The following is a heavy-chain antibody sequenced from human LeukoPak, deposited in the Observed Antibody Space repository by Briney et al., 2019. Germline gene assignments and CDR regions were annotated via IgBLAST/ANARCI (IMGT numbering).Heavy chain of an antibody. CDR3: ARGIYDSSGYYYLHDYY. J-gene: IGHJ4*02. D-gene: IGHD3-22*01. CDR2: IYYSGST. V-gene: IGHV4-31*03. CDR1: GGSISSGGYY. Sequence: SETLSLTCTVSGGSISSGGYYWSWIRQHPGKGLEWIGYIYYSGSTYYNPSLKSRVTISVDTSKNQFSLKLSSVTAADTAVYYCARGIYDSSGYYYLHDYYWGQGTLVTVSS.